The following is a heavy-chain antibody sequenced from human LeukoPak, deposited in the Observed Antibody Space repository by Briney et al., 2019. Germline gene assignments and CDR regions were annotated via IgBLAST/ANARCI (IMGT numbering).Heavy chain of an antibody. CDR1: GGSISSYY. CDR2: IYYSGST. D-gene: IGHD3-22*01. V-gene: IGHV4-59*12. J-gene: IGHJ3*02. CDR3: ARSRGYYDEDAFDI. Sequence: SETLSLTCTVSGGSISSYYWSWIRQPPGKGLEWIGYIYYSGSTNYNPSLKSRVTISVDTSKNQFSLKLSSVTAADTAVYYCARSRGYYDEDAFDIWGQGTMVTVSS.